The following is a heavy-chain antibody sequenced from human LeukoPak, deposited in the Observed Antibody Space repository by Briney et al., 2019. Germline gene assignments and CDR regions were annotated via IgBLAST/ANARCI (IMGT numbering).Heavy chain of an antibody. CDR1: GFAFSSYW. V-gene: IGHV3-7*01. Sequence: GGSLRLSCTASGFAFSSYWMTWVRQAPGKGLEWVANIKHDGNEKYYVDSVVGRLTISRDNAKNSLILQMNNVRVEDMAVYYCVKGGWIHILDSWGQGTLVTVSS. J-gene: IGHJ4*02. D-gene: IGHD5-18*01. CDR2: IKHDGNEK. CDR3: VKGGWIHILDS.